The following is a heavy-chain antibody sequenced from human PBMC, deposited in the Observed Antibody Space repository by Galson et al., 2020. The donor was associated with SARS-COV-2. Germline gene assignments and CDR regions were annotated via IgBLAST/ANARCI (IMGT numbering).Heavy chain of an antibody. V-gene: IGHV4-39*02. J-gene: IGHJ4*02. D-gene: IGHD3-3*01. Sequence: SETLSLTCTVSGASVRNRGYYWGWIRLPPGKGLEWIGNTFFDGTTDYNPSLKSRVTLSVDTSNNVFSLQLNSVTAADTALYFSVGRARSTQYYGSDPYYFQYWGQGALVTVSS. CDR3: VGRARSTQYYGSDPYYFQY. CDR1: GASVRNRGYY. CDR2: TFFDGTT.